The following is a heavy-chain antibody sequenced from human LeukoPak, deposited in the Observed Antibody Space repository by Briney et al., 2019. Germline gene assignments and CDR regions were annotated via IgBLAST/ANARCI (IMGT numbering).Heavy chain of an antibody. CDR2: INPSDSST. J-gene: IGHJ5*02. CDR1: GYTFTNYY. D-gene: IGHD3-10*01. CDR3: ARGRYYYCPGSYMLENWFDP. V-gene: IGHV1-46*01. Sequence: ASVKVSCKASGYTFTNYYLHWVRHAPGQGLEWMEIINPSDSSTTYAQRFQGRVTMTRDTSTSTGYMELSSLKSEDAAVYYSARGRYYYCPGSYMLENWFDPWGQGTLVTVSS.